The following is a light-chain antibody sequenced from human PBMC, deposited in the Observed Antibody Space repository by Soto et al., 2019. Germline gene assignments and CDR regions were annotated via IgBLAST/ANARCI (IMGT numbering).Light chain of an antibody. Sequence: EIVMTQSPATLSVSPGERATLSCRASQSVSINLAWYQQKPGQAPRLLIYGASNRATGIPDRFSGSGSGTDFTLTISRLEPEDFAVYYCQQYGRSPTTFGQGTRLEIK. V-gene: IGKV3-20*01. CDR3: QQYGRSPTT. CDR2: GAS. J-gene: IGKJ5*01. CDR1: QSVSIN.